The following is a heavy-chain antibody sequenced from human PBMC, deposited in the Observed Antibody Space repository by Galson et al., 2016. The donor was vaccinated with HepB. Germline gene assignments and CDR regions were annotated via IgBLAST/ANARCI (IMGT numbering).Heavy chain of an antibody. J-gene: IGHJ5*02. CDR3: ARGGATPGQWLDNWFDP. CDR1: GFRLDYIG. V-gene: IGHV3-20*04. D-gene: IGHD6-19*01. Sequence: SLRLSCAASGFRLDYIGMGWLRQAPGKGLEWVSGINWSGDTTGYADSVKGRFTISRDNAKNSLFLQMNSLRAEDTAFYYCARGGATPGQWLDNWFDPWGQGTLVSVSS. CDR2: INWSGDTT.